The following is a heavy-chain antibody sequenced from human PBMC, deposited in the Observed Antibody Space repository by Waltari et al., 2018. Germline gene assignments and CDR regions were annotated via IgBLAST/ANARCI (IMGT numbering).Heavy chain of an antibody. CDR3: AREDETTMPRGY. J-gene: IGHJ4*02. Sequence: VQLVQSGAEVKKPGASVNVSCKASGYTFTRYYMHWVRQAPGQGLEWMGLLNPHDGSTTYAEKFQGRVTMTSDTSTSTVYMEVSSLTSDDTAIYFCAREDETTMPRGYWGQGTLVTVSS. D-gene: IGHD2-2*01. CDR2: LNPHDGST. CDR1: GYTFTRYY. V-gene: IGHV1-46*01.